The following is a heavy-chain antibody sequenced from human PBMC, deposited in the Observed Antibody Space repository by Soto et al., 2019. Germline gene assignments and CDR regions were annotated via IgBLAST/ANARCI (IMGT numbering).Heavy chain of an antibody. CDR2: IYYSGST. CDR3: ARAGPMVRGVGYYYYGMDV. D-gene: IGHD3-10*01. V-gene: IGHV4-59*01. Sequence: ASETLSLTCTVAGGSISSYYWSWIRQPPGKGLEWIGYIYYSGSTNYNPSLKSRVTISVDTSKNQFSLKLSSVTAADTAVYYCARAGPMVRGVGYYYYGMDVWGQGTTVTVSS. CDR1: GGSISSYY. J-gene: IGHJ6*02.